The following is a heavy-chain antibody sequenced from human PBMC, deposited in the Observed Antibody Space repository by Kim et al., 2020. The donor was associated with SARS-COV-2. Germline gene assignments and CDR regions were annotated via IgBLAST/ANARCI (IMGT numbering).Heavy chain of an antibody. V-gene: IGHV1-18*01. D-gene: IGHD3-9*01. CDR1: GYTFTSYG. CDR3: ARDSRPVIGFDY. CDR2: ISAYNGNT. J-gene: IGHJ4*02. Sequence: ASVKVSCKASGYTFTSYGISWVRQAPGQGLEWMGWISAYNGNTNYAQKLQGRVTMTTDTSTSTVYMELRSLRSDDTAVYYCARDSRPVIGFDYWGQGTLVTVSS.